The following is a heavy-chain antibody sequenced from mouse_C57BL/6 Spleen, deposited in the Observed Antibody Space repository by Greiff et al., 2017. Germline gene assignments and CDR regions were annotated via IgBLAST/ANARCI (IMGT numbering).Heavy chain of an antibody. CDR1: GFTFSDAW. V-gene: IGHV6-6*01. D-gene: IGHD3-2*02. CDR3: TRPSDSSGCAWFAY. J-gene: IGHJ3*01. CDR2: IRNKANNHAT. Sequence: EVKLVESGGGLVQPGGSMKLSCAASGFTFSDAWMDWVRQSPEKGLEWVAEIRNKANNHATYYAESVKGRVTIARDDSKSSVYLQMNSLRTEDTGIYDCTRPSDSSGCAWFAYWGQGTLVTVSA.